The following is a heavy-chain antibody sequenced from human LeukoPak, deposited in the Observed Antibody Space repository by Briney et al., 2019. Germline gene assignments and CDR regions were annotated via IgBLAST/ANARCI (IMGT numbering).Heavy chain of an antibody. Sequence: GGSLRLSCAASGFTFSSYAMSWVRQAPGKGLEWVGRSRNKAKSYTTEYAASVKGRFTISRDDSKNSLYLQMNSLKTEDTAVYYCVRVGYVAGSDYLAYWGQGTLVTVSS. J-gene: IGHJ4*02. CDR1: GFTFSSYA. CDR3: VRVGYVAGSDYLAY. CDR2: SRNKAKSYTT. V-gene: IGHV3-72*01. D-gene: IGHD6-19*01.